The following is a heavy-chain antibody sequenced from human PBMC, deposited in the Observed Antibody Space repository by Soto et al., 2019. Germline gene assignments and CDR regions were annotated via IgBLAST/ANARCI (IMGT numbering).Heavy chain of an antibody. Sequence: ASVKVSCKASGYTFTSYGISWVRQAPGQGLEWMGWISAYNGNTNYAQKHQGRVTMTTDTSTSTAYMELRSLRSDDTAVYYCARDTSSSWPWPPDYWGQGTLVTVSS. J-gene: IGHJ4*02. CDR2: ISAYNGNT. CDR1: GYTFTSYG. V-gene: IGHV1-18*01. CDR3: ARDTSSSWPWPPDY. D-gene: IGHD6-13*01.